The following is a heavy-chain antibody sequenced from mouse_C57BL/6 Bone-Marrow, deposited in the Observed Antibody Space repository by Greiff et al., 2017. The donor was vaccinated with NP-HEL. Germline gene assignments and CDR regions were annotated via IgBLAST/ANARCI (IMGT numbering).Heavy chain of an antibody. D-gene: IGHD1-1*01. V-gene: IGHV1-9*01. CDR2: ILPGSGST. Sequence: VMLQQSGAELMKPGASVKLSCKATGYTFTGYWIEWVKQRPGHGLEWIGEILPGSGSTNYNEKFKGKATFTADTSSNTAYLQLRSLATEDSAIYSCARGGYGSSYWYFDVWGTGTTVTVSS. CDR1: GYTFTGYW. J-gene: IGHJ1*03. CDR3: ARGGYGSSYWYFDV.